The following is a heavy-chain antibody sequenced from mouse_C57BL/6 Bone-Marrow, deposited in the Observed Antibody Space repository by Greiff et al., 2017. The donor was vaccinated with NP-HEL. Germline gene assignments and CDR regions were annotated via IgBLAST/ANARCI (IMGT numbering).Heavy chain of an antibody. Sequence: QVQLQQPGAELVKPGASVKLSCKASGYTFTSYWMKWVKQRPGQGLEWIGGIDPSDSYTNYNQKFKGKATLTVDTSSSTAYMQLSSLTSEDSAVYYCAREGTTADYGGQGTTLTVTA. V-gene: IGHV1-50*01. J-gene: IGHJ2*01. CDR2: IDPSDSYT. D-gene: IGHD1-2*01. CDR1: GYTFTSYW. CDR3: AREGTTADY.